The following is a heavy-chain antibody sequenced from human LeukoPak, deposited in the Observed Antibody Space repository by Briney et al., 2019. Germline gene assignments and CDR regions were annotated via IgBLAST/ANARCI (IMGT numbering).Heavy chain of an antibody. CDR1: GFTFSSYA. V-gene: IGHV3-30-3*01. D-gene: IGHD6-19*01. J-gene: IGHJ4*02. CDR2: ISYDGSNK. Sequence: GGSLRLSCAASGFTFSSYAMHWVRQAPGKGLEWVAVISYDGSNKYYADSVRGRFTISRDNSKNTLYLQMISLRAEDTAVYYCARGGGASAWLADQFDYWGQGTLVTVSS. CDR3: ARGGGASAWLADQFDY.